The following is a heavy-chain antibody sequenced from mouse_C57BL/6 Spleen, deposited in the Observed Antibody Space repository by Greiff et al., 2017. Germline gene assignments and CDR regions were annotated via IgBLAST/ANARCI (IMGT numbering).Heavy chain of an antibody. CDR1: GFTFSSYA. CDR2: ISSGGDYI. CDR3: TRDGSRRRGYFDV. Sequence: DVHLVESGEGLVKPGGSLKLSCAASGFTFSSYAMSWVRQTPEKRLEWVAYISSGGDYIYYADTVKGRFTISRDNARNTLYLQMSSLKSEDTAMYYLTRDGSRRRGYFDVWGTGTTGTVAS. V-gene: IGHV5-9-1*02. J-gene: IGHJ1*03. D-gene: IGHD1-1*01.